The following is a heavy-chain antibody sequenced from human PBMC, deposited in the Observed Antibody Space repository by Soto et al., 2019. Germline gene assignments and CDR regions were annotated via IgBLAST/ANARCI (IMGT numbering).Heavy chain of an antibody. CDR1: GSRFSNYV. CDR3: ARAGRGKKAGYNGLVSLGY. CDR2: IIPIFNST. V-gene: IGHV1-69*06. Sequence: SVKVSCKVSGSRFSNYVISWVRQAPGHGLEWLGRIIPIFNSTKYAQSFQGRVTITADKSTSTASLELSSLRSDDTAVYYCARAGRGKKAGYNGLVSLGYWGQGTLVTVSS. D-gene: IGHD2-2*02. J-gene: IGHJ4*02.